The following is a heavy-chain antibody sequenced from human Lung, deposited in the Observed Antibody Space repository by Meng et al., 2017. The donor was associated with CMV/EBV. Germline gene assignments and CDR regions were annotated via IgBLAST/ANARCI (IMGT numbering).Heavy chain of an antibody. V-gene: IGHV1-2*02. D-gene: IGHD3-9*01. CDR2: IYPNSGGT. J-gene: IGHJ4*02. CDR3: ARDNDWGPDY. Sequence: ASXXVSCKASGYTFTDHYFHWVRQAPGQGLEWMGWIYPNSGGTHYAQKFQGRLTVTTDTSISTGYMELSSLGSDDTAVYYCARDNDWGPDYWGQG. CDR1: GYTFTDHY.